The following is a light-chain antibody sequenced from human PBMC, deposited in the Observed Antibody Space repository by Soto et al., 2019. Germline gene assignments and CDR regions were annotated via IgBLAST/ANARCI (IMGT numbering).Light chain of an antibody. CDR2: DAS. CDR3: QQRSNWQT. V-gene: IGKV3-11*01. CDR1: QSVSSY. J-gene: IGKJ4*01. Sequence: EIVLTQSPATLSLSPGERATLSCRASQSVSSYLAWYQQKPGQAPRLLIYDASNRATGIPARFSGSGSGTDFTLTISSLEPEDFAVYYCQQRSNWQTFGGGTKVELK.